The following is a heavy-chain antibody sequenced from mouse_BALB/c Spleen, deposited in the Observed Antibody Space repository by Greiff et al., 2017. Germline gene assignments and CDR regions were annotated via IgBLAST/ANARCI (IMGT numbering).Heavy chain of an antibody. Sequence: VQLQQSGAELVRPGTSVKISCKASGYAITNDWLGWVKQRPVRGHEWSGDIFPGSGNTYYNEKFKGKATLTADKSSSTAYLQLSSLTSEDSAVYFCAADAWIAYWGQGTLVTVSA. CDR3: AADAWIAY. CDR2: IFPGSGNT. J-gene: IGHJ3*01. V-gene: IGHV1-63*01. CDR1: GYAITNDW.